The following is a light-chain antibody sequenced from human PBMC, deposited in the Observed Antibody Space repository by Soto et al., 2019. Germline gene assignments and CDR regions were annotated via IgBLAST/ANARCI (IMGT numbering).Light chain of an antibody. Sequence: QSALTQPASVSGSPGQSITISCTGTSSDVGSYNLVSWYQQHPGKAPKLMIYEGSKRPSGVSNRFPGSKSGNTASLTISGLQAEDEADDYCCSYAGSSTFEVFGGGTKLTVL. CDR3: CSYAGSSTFEV. J-gene: IGLJ2*01. CDR2: EGS. CDR1: SSDVGSYNL. V-gene: IGLV2-23*03.